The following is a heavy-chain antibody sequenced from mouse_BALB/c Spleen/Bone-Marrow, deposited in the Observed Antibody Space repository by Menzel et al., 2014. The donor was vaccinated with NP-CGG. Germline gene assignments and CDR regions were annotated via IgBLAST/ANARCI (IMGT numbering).Heavy chain of an antibody. J-gene: IGHJ2*01. CDR2: IWAGGST. Sequence: VMLVESGPGLVAPSRSLSITCTVSGFSLTSYGVHWVRQPPGKGLEWLGIIWAGGSTNYNSALMSRLSISKDNSKSQVFLKMNSLQSDDTAMYYCAISYFGNYKYYLDFWGQGTTLTVSS. CDR1: GFSLTSYG. D-gene: IGHD2-10*01. CDR3: AISYFGNYKYYLDF. V-gene: IGHV2-9*02.